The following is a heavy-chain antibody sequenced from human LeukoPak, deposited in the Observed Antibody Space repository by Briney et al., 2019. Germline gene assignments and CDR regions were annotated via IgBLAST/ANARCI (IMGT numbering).Heavy chain of an antibody. CDR2: IYCSGST. CDR3: ARAAAAAGYYFDY. V-gene: IGHV4-59*01. Sequence: PSEALSLTCTVSGGSISSYYWSWIRQPPGKGLEWIGYIYCSGSTNYNPSLKSRVTISVDTSKNQFSLKLSSVTAADTAVYYCARAAAAAGYYFDYWGQGALVTVSS. CDR1: GGSISSYY. J-gene: IGHJ4*02. D-gene: IGHD6-13*01.